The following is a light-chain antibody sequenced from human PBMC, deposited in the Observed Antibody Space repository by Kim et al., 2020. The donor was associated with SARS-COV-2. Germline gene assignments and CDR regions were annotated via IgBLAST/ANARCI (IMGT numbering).Light chain of an antibody. J-gene: IGKJ2*01. CDR2: DAS. Sequence: EIVLTQSPAPLSLSPGERATLSCRASQSVSSYLAWYQQKPGQAPRLLIYDASNRATGIPARFSGSGSGTDFTLTISILEPEDFAVYYCQRRSDRPPETVGQGTKLEI. V-gene: IGKV3-11*01. CDR3: QRRSDRPPET. CDR1: QSVSSY.